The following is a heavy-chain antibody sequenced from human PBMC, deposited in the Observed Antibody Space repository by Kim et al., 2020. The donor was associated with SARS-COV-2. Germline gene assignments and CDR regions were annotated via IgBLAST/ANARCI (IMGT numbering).Heavy chain of an antibody. J-gene: IGHJ4*02. D-gene: IGHD3-10*01. CDR3: AREVSLGRPGGFDY. V-gene: IGHV3-21*01. Sequence: AESVEGRFTISSDNAMNSLYLQMNSLRADDTAMYYCAREVSLGRPGGFDYWGQGTLVTVSS.